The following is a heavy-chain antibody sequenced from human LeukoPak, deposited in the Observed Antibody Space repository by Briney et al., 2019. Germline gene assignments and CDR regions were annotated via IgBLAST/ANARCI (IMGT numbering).Heavy chain of an antibody. CDR2: INPNSGGT. V-gene: IGHV1-2*02. D-gene: IGHD6-13*01. CDR3: ARDVAAAVSPTFDY. CDR1: GYTFTGYY. Sequence: ASVKVSCKASGYTFTGYYMHWVRQAPGQGLEWMGWINPNSGGTNYAQKFQGRVTMTRDTSISTAYMELSRLRSDDTAVYYCARDVAAAVSPTFDYWGQGTLATVSS. J-gene: IGHJ4*02.